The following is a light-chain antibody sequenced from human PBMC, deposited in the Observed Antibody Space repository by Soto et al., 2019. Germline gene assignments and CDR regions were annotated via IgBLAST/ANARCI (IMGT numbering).Light chain of an antibody. V-gene: IGKV3-20*01. CDR3: QQYSTYST. CDR1: QSVSSSY. J-gene: IGKJ1*01. CDR2: GAS. Sequence: EIVLTQSPGTLSLSPGERATLFCRASQSVSSSYLAWYQQKPGQAPRLLIYGASSRATGIPDRFSGSGSGTDFTLTISRLEPEDFATYYCQQYSTYSTFGQGTRVEIK.